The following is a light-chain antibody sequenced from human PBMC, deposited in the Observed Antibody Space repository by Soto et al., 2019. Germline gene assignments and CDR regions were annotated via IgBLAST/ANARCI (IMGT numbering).Light chain of an antibody. CDR2: GAS. CDR3: QQYTGPPTT. CDR1: QTVSSNY. J-gene: IGKJ5*01. V-gene: IGKV3-20*01. Sequence: EFVLTHSPGTLSLSPWERATLSSRASQTVSSNYLAWCQQRPGQAPRLLIYGASTRAAGIPDRFSGSGSGTDFTLTITRLEPEDSAVYFCQQYTGPPTTFGQGTRLEIK.